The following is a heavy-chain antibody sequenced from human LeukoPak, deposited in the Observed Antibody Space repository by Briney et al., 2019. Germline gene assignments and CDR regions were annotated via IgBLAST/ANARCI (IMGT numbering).Heavy chain of an antibody. J-gene: IGHJ6*02. CDR1: GFTFSSYA. CDR3: AKGCGYYNSWSGCLDGMDV. CDR2: ISGSGGDT. V-gene: IGHV3-23*01. D-gene: IGHD3-3*01. Sequence: PGGSLRLSCAASGFTFSSYAMSWVRQAPGKGLEWVSAISGSGGDTYYADSVKGRFTISRDNSKNTLYLQMNSLRAEDTAVYYCAKGCGYYNSWSGCLDGMDVWGQGTTVTVSS.